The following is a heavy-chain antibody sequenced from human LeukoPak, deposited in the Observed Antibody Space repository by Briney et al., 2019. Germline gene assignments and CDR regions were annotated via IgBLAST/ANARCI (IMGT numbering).Heavy chain of an antibody. CDR3: AGGPKQQLLWGRASNGFDP. Sequence: GGSLRLSCAASGITFSSYAMHWVRQAPGKGLEWVAVISYDGSNKYYADSVKGRFTISRDNSKNTLYLQMNSLRAEDTAVYYCAGGPKQQLLWGRASNGFDPWGQGTLVTVSS. V-gene: IGHV3-30*04. CDR1: GITFSSYA. J-gene: IGHJ5*02. CDR2: ISYDGSNK. D-gene: IGHD2-2*01.